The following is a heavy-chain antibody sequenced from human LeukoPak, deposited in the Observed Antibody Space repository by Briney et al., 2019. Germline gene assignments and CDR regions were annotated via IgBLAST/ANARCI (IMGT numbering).Heavy chain of an antibody. V-gene: IGHV3-66*01. CDR3: ARDFEFGSAAGTPN. CDR1: GFTVSTNS. D-gene: IGHD6-13*01. CDR2: IYSDNT. Sequence: QPGGSLRLSCTVSGFTVSTNSMSWVRQAPGKGLEWVSFIYSDNTHYSDSVKGRFTISRDSSKNTLYLQMNSLRAEDTAVYYCARDFEFGSAAGTPNWGQGTLVTVSS. J-gene: IGHJ4*02.